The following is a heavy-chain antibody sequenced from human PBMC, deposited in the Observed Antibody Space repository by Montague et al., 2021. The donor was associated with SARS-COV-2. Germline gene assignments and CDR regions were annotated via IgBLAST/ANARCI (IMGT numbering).Heavy chain of an antibody. CDR2: IFYNKGT. D-gene: IGHD3-10*01. V-gene: IGHV4-59*08. Sequence: SETLSLTCTVSGVSVTDYYWSWIRQPPGKGLEWVGDIFYNKGTNFNPSLKSRVAISVDTSKNQFSLRLTSVTAADTAFYYCVRHTHYDGSNGPSDFWDQGTLVTVSP. CDR1: GVSVTDYY. J-gene: IGHJ4*02. CDR3: VRHTHYDGSNGPSDF.